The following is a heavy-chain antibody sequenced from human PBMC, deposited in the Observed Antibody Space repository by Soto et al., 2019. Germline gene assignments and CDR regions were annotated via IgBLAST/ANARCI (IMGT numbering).Heavy chain of an antibody. CDR2: CDPEDGET. Sequence: ASVKVSCKVSGYTLTELSMHWVRQAPGKGLEWMGGCDPEDGETIYAQKFQGRVTMTEDTSTDTAYMELSSLRSEDTAVYYCATEVRRGKAFDIWGQGTMVTVSS. J-gene: IGHJ3*02. CDR1: GYTLTELS. V-gene: IGHV1-24*01. D-gene: IGHD3-10*01. CDR3: ATEVRRGKAFDI.